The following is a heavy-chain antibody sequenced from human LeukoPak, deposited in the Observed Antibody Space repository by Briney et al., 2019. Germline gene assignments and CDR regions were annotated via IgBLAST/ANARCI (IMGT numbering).Heavy chain of an antibody. CDR2: ISYDGSNK. CDR1: GFTFSSYA. CDR3: ARDSFLRSEGVDY. D-gene: IGHD3-3*01. Sequence: GGSLRLSCAASGFTFSSYAMHWVRQAPGKGLEWVAVISYDGSNKYYADSVKGRFTISRDNSKNTLYLQMNSLRAEDTAVYYCARDSFLRSEGVDYWGQGTLVTVSS. J-gene: IGHJ4*02. V-gene: IGHV3-30-3*01.